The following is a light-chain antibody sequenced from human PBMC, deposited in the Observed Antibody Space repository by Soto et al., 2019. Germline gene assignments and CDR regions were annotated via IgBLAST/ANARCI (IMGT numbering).Light chain of an antibody. Sequence: QSALTQPASVSGSPGQSITISCTGTSSDVGSYNLVSWYQQHPGKAPKLMIYEGSKRPSGVSNRFSGSKSGNTASLTISGLQAEDEADYYCCSYAGVGRVFGGGTKVTV. V-gene: IGLV2-23*01. CDR2: EGS. CDR3: CSYAGVGRV. J-gene: IGLJ3*02. CDR1: SSDVGSYNL.